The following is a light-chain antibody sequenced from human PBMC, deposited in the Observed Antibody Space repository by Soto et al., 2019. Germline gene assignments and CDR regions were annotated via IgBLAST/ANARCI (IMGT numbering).Light chain of an antibody. CDR2: DAS. J-gene: IGKJ4*01. Sequence: DVQMTQSPSSLSASVGDRVTITCRASQSINNWLAWYQQKPGKAPKFLIYDASTLETGVPSRFSGSASGTEFTLTISGLQPEDVASYYCQQYDTYPITFGGGTKVDIK. V-gene: IGKV1-5*01. CDR3: QQYDTYPIT. CDR1: QSINNW.